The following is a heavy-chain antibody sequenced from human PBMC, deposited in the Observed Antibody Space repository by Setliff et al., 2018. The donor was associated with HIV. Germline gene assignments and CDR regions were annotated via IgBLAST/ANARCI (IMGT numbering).Heavy chain of an antibody. CDR1: GGSISTYF. CDR2: IYNSGYS. CDR3: ARGDGYRANDAYYDTGMDV. V-gene: IGHV4-59*01. Sequence: SETLSLTCTVSGGSISTYFWSWVRQTPGKGLEWIGYIYNSGYSNSKPSLKSRVTISLDTSKNQFSLKLSSVTAADTAVYYCARGDGYRANDAYYDTGMDVWGQGITVTVSS. D-gene: IGHD5-12*01. J-gene: IGHJ6*02.